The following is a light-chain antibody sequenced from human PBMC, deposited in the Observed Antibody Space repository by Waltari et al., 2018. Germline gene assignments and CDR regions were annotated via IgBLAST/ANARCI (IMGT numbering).Light chain of an antibody. Sequence: QSALTQPASVSGSPGQSITISCTGTSSDVGGYNYVSWYQQHPGKAPQLMIYDVSNRPSGVSNRVSCSKSGNTASLTISGLQAEDEADYYCSSYTSSSTLYVFGTGTKVTVL. CDR3: SSYTSSSTLYV. J-gene: IGLJ1*01. V-gene: IGLV2-14*03. CDR1: SSDVGGYNY. CDR2: DVS.